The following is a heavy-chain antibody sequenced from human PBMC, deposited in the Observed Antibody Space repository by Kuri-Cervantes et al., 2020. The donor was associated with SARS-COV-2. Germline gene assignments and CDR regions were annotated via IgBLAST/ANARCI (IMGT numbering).Heavy chain of an antibody. CDR3: VTCLARDLYVEHYFDY. J-gene: IGHJ4*02. CDR2: ISSSSSYI. D-gene: IGHD5-24*01. CDR1: GFTFSSYS. Sequence: GGSLRLSCAASGFTFSSYSMNWVRQAPGKGLEWVSSISSSSSYIYYADSVKGRFTISRDNSKNTLYLQMNTLRAEDTAVYYCVTCLARDLYVEHYFDYWGQGTLVTVSS. V-gene: IGHV3-21*01.